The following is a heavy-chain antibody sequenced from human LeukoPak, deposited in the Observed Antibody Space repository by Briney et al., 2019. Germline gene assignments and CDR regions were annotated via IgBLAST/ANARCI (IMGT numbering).Heavy chain of an antibody. J-gene: IGHJ5*02. CDR2: INYSGST. CDR1: GGSISSSSYY. Sequence: SETLSLTCTVSGGSISSSSYYWGWLRQPPGKGLEWIGSINYSGSTYYNSSLKSRVTISVDTSKNQFSLKLSSVTAADTAVYYCARVRSGWFDPWGQGTLVTVSS. D-gene: IGHD3-10*01. CDR3: ARVRSGWFDP. V-gene: IGHV4-39*01.